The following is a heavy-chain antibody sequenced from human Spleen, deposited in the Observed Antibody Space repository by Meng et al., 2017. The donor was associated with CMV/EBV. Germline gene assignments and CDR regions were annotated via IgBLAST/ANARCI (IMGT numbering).Heavy chain of an antibody. CDR1: GFTFSTYW. J-gene: IGHJ4*02. CDR2: INSDGSRT. CDR3: AREERDYDFWSGWYNIDY. Sequence: GESLKISCAASGFTFSTYWMHWVRQDPGKGLVWVSRINSDGSRTKYADSVKGRFTISRDNAKNSLYLQMDSLTAEDTAIYYCAREERDYDFWSGWYNIDYWGQGTLVTVSS. D-gene: IGHD3-3*01. V-gene: IGHV3-74*01.